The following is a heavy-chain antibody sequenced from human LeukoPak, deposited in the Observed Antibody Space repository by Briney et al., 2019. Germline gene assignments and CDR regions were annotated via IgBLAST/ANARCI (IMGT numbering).Heavy chain of an antibody. CDR2: FDPEDGET. CDR3: ATSSVYYDSSGYFN. J-gene: IGHJ4*02. D-gene: IGHD3-22*01. V-gene: IGHV1-24*01. Sequence: ASVKDSCKVSGYTLTELSMHWVRQAPGKGLEWMGGFDPEDGETIYAQKFQGRVTMTEDTSTDTAYMELSSLRSEDTAVYYCATSSVYYDSSGYFNWGQGTLVTVSS. CDR1: GYTLTELS.